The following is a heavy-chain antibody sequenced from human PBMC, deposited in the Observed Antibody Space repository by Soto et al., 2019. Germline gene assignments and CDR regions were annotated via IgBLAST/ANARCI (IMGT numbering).Heavy chain of an antibody. Sequence: NPSETLSLTCTVSGDTITDYYWSWIRQPPGKGLEWIGYIYHSGSTYYNPSLKSRVTISIDTSKTQFSLKLSSVTAADTAVYYCARASRNYFDYWGQGTLVTVSS. CDR3: ARASRNYFDY. J-gene: IGHJ4*02. CDR2: IYHSGST. V-gene: IGHV4-59*01. CDR1: GDTITDYY.